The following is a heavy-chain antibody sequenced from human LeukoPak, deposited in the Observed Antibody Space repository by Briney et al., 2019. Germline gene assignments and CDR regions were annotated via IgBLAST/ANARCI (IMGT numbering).Heavy chain of an antibody. CDR1: GDSISKGGYY. V-gene: IGHV4-31*03. D-gene: IGHD3-9*01. CDR2: IYYSGIT. CDR3: ARDNYEISTGLGGPGGFDP. J-gene: IGHJ5*02. Sequence: PSETLSLTCSVSGDSISKGGYYWSWIRQHPGKGLEWIGYIYYSGITYYNPSLKSRVTMSVDTSKNDFSLELTSVTVADTAVYYCARDNYEISTGLGGPGGFDPWGQGTLVTVSS.